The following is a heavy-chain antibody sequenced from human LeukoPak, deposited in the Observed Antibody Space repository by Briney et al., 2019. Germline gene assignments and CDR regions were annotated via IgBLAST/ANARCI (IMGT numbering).Heavy chain of an antibody. D-gene: IGHD3-16*01. J-gene: IGHJ3*02. CDR2: INPGGGFT. CDR3: AREGDDI. V-gene: IGHV1-46*01. Sequence: ASVKVSCKVSGYTVTELSIHWVRQAPGQGLEWMGIINPGGGFTTYAQKFQGRLSMTRDMSTSTVYMELRSLRSEDTAVYYCAREGDDIWGQGTMVIVSS. CDR1: GYTVTELS.